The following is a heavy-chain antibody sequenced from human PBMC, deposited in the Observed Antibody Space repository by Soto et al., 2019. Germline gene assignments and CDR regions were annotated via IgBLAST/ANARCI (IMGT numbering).Heavy chain of an antibody. D-gene: IGHD3-3*01. CDR2: IYSGGST. CDR1: GFTVSSNY. CDR3: AKLWSGYYVPAGGMDV. Sequence: GGSLRLSCAASGFTVSSNYMSWVRQAPGKGLEWVSVIYSGGSTYYADSVKGRFTISRDNSKNTLYLQMNSLRAEDTAVYYCAKLWSGYYVPAGGMDVWGQGTTVTVSS. J-gene: IGHJ6*02. V-gene: IGHV3-53*01.